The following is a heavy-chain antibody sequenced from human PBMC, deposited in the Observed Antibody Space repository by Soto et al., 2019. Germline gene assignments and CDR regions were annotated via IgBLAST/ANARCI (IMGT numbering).Heavy chain of an antibody. CDR2: ISAYNGNT. CDR3: ARNYGATGYYYYGIDV. Sequence: GASVKVSCKASGYTFTSYGISWVRQAPGQGLEWMGWISAYNGNTNYAQKLQGRVTMTTDTSTSTAYMELRSLRSDDTAVYYCARNYGATGYYYYGIDVWGQGTTVTVSS. CDR1: GYTFTSYG. V-gene: IGHV1-18*01. J-gene: IGHJ6*02. D-gene: IGHD1-7*01.